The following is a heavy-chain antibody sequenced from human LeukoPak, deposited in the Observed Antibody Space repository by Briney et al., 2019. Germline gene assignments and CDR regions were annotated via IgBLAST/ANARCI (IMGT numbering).Heavy chain of an antibody. CDR2: IKEDGTET. J-gene: IGHJ4*02. CDR1: GFMFSSNW. CDR3: VKTFSQDFDY. Sequence: PGGSLRLSCAASGFMFSSNWMSWVRLAPGKGLEWVANIKEDGTETYYVDSVKGRFTISRDNSKNTLYLQMSSLRAEDTAVYYCVKTFSQDFDYWGQGTLVTVSS. V-gene: IGHV3-7*01.